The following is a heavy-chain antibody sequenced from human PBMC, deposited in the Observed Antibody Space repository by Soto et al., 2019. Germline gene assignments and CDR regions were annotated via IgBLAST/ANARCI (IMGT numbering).Heavy chain of an antibody. CDR2: INAGNGNT. V-gene: IGHV1-3*01. CDR1: GYTFTSYA. Sequence: QVQLVQSGAEVKKPGASVKVSCKASGYTFTSYAMHCVRQAPGQRLEWMGWINAGNGNTKYSQKFQGRVTITRDTSASTAYMELSSLRSEDTAVYYCARYIGTPGYYFDYWGQGTLVTVSS. D-gene: IGHD1-7*01. J-gene: IGHJ4*02. CDR3: ARYIGTPGYYFDY.